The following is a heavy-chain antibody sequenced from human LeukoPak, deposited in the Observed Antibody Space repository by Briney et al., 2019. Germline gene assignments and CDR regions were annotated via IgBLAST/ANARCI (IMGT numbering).Heavy chain of an antibody. J-gene: IGHJ3*02. D-gene: IGHD3-16*02. Sequence: PGGSLRLSCAASGFTFSSYWMHWGRQAPGKGLVWVSRINSDGSSTSYADSVKGRFTISRDNAKNTLYLQMNSLRAEDTAVYYCARDHPSYDHVWGSYRYGIGAFDIWGQGTMVTVSS. CDR3: ARDHPSYDHVWGSYRYGIGAFDI. CDR2: INSDGSST. V-gene: IGHV3-74*01. CDR1: GFTFSSYW.